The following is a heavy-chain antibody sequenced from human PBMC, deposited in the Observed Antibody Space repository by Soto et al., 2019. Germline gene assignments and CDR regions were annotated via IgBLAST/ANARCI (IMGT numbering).Heavy chain of an antibody. CDR1: GFTFSYYG. CDR3: GSSLGYYYGMDV. V-gene: IGHV3-48*02. D-gene: IGHD3-16*01. CDR2: IGSSSSTI. Sequence: EVQLVESGGGLVQPGGSLRLTCVASGFTFSYYGVNWVRQVPGKGLEWVSYIGSSSSTIYYADSVRGRFTISRDNAENSLFLQVNSLRDEDTAVYYCGSSLGYYYGMDVWGQGTTVTVSS. J-gene: IGHJ6*02.